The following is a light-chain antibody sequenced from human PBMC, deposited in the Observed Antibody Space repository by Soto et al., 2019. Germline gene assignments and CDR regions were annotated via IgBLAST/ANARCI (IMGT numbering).Light chain of an antibody. CDR1: SSDVGSYNL. Sequence: QSVLTQPASVSGSPGQSITISCTGTSSDVGSYNLVSWYQQHPGKAPKLVIYEGSKRPSGVSNRFSGSKSGNTASLTISGLQAEDEADFYCCSFVGGSTSFVFGTGTKLTVL. J-gene: IGLJ1*01. CDR2: EGS. V-gene: IGLV2-23*01. CDR3: CSFVGGSTSFV.